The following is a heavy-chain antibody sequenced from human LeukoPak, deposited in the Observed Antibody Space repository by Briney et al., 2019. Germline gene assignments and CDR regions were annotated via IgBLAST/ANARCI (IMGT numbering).Heavy chain of an antibody. J-gene: IGHJ4*02. CDR1: GYTFTSYY. V-gene: IGHV1-46*01. D-gene: IGHD3-10*01. CDR3: ARAYYYGSGSYYILPYFDY. Sequence: ASVKVSCKASGYTFTSYYMHWVRQAPGQGLEWMGIINPSGGSTSYAQKCQGRVTMTRDTSTSTVYMELSSLRSEDTAVYYCARAYYYGSGSYYILPYFDYWGQGTLVTVSS. CDR2: INPSGGST.